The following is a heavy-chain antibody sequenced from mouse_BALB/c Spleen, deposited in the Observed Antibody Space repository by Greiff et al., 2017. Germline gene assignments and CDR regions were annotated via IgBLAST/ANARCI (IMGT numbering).Heavy chain of an antibody. Sequence: EVQLVESGGGLVQPKGSLKLSCAASGFTFNTYAMNWVRQAPGKGLEWVARIRSKSNNYATYYADSVKDRFTISRDDSQSMLYLQMNNLKTEDTAMYYCVRHPDGYYAMDYWGQGTSVTVSS. J-gene: IGHJ4*01. CDR2: IRSKSNNYAT. V-gene: IGHV10-1*02. CDR1: GFTFNTYA. CDR3: VRHPDGYYAMDY.